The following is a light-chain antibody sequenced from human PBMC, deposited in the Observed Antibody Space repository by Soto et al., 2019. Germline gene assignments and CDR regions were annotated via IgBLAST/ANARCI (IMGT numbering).Light chain of an antibody. CDR1: QSVSSSY. J-gene: IGKJ1*01. CDR3: QQYGGSPRT. Sequence: IELTQSPGTLSLSPGERATLSCRASQSVSSSYFAWYQQKRGQAPRLLLHDASSSATSIPERISGSRSGTKFTLITSSLEAADFAVDYCQQYGGSPRTFGQGTKVDIK. V-gene: IGKV3-20*01. CDR2: DAS.